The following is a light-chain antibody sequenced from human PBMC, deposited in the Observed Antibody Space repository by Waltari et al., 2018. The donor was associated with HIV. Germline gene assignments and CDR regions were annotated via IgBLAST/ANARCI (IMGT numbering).Light chain of an antibody. CDR3: QQRSNWPLT. V-gene: IGKV3-11*01. CDR1: QSVSSD. CDR2: DAS. J-gene: IGKJ4*01. Sequence: VLTQSPATLSLSPGARATLSCSASQSVSSDLAWYQQKPGQAPRLLIYDASNRATGIPARFSGSGSGTDFTLTISSLEPEDFAVYYCQQRSNWPLTFGGGTKVEIK.